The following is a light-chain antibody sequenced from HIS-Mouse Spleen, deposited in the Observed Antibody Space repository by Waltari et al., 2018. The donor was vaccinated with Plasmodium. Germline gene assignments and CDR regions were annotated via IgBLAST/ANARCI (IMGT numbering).Light chain of an antibody. CDR3: YSTDSSGNHRV. Sequence: SYELTQPPSVSVSPGQTARITCSGDALPKKYAYWYQQKSGQAPVLVIYEDSKRPPGIPGRVSGSSSGTMATLTSSGAQVEDEADYYCYSTDSSGNHRVFGGGTKLTVL. V-gene: IGLV3-10*01. J-gene: IGLJ3*02. CDR1: ALPKKY. CDR2: EDS.